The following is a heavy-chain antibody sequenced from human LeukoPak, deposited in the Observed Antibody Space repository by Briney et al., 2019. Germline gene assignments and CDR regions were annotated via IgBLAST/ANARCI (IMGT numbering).Heavy chain of an antibody. Sequence: GGSLRLSCAASGFTFVTYAMNWVRQAPGKGLEWVSGISGSGGSTYYADSVKGRFTISRDNSRNMVYLQMNSLRAEDTALYYCAKGSLWFGELSPSIDYWGQGTLVTVSS. V-gene: IGHV3-23*01. D-gene: IGHD3-10*01. CDR1: GFTFVTYA. CDR2: ISGSGGST. J-gene: IGHJ4*02. CDR3: AKGSLWFGELSPSIDY.